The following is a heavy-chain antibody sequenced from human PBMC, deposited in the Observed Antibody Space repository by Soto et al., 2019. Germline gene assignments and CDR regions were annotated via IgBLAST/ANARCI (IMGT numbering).Heavy chain of an antibody. D-gene: IGHD3-9*01. CDR1: GVSVSSTSHY. CDR3: TSRQREFCVFSVCTRRSAWLDA. V-gene: IGHV4-39*01. Sequence: PSETLSLTCTVSGVSVSSTSHYWGWVRQPPVRVLEWIGNVYFRGSTYYNSSLKSRLTIFFGKSNDQISLNLTSVTAEETDIYYFTSRQREFCVFSVCTRRSAWLDAWGRGTLVT. CDR2: VYFRGST. J-gene: IGHJ5*02.